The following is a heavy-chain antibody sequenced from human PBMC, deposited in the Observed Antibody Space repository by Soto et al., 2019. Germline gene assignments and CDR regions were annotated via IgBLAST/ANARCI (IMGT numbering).Heavy chain of an antibody. D-gene: IGHD6-13*01. Sequence: QVQLVESGGGVVQPGRSLRLSWAASGFTFSSYGRHWVRQAPGKGLEWVAVISYDGSNKYYADSVKGRFTISRDNSKNTLYLQMNSLRAEYTAVYYCAKEPGIAAFYYWGQGTLVTVSS. V-gene: IGHV3-30*18. CDR3: AKEPGIAAFYY. CDR2: ISYDGSNK. CDR1: GFTFSSYG. J-gene: IGHJ4*02.